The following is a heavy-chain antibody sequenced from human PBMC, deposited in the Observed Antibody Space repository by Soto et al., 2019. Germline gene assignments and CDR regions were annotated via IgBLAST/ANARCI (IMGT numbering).Heavy chain of an antibody. D-gene: IGHD3-10*01. Sequence: PSETLSLTCAVYGGSFGGYYWSWIRQPPGEGLEWIGEINHSGSTNYNPSLKSRVTISVDTSKNQFSLKLSSVAAADTAVYYCARDYGSGSYFDYWGQGTLVTVSS. J-gene: IGHJ4*02. V-gene: IGHV4-34*01. CDR1: GGSFGGYY. CDR2: INHSGST. CDR3: ARDYGSGSYFDY.